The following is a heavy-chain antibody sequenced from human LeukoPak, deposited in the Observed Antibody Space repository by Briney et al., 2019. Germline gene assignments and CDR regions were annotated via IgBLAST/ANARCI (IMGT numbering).Heavy chain of an antibody. J-gene: IGHJ4*02. V-gene: IGHV3-21*01. CDR2: ISSSSSYT. Sequence: PGGSLRLSCAASGFTFSSYSMNWVRQAPGKGLEWVSSISSSSSYTYYADSVKGRFTISRDNAKNSLYLQMNSLRAEDTAVYYCARDALTYYYDSSGYYRNDYWGQGTLVTVSS. CDR1: GFTFSSYS. CDR3: ARDALTYYYDSSGYYRNDY. D-gene: IGHD3-22*01.